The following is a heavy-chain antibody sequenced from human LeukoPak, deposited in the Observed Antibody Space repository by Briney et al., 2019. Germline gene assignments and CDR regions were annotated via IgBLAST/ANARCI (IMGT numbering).Heavy chain of an antibody. J-gene: IGHJ4*02. D-gene: IGHD2-21*01. CDR3: ARGGFGIVVVSAIDY. CDR2: INSDGSST. CDR1: GFTFRNYW. Sequence: GGSLRLSCAASGFTFRNYWMHWVRQAPGKGLVWVSRINSDGSSTTYADSVKGRFTMSRDNAKNTLYLQMNSLRAEDTAVYYCARGGFGIVVVSAIDYWGQGTLVIVSS. V-gene: IGHV3-74*01.